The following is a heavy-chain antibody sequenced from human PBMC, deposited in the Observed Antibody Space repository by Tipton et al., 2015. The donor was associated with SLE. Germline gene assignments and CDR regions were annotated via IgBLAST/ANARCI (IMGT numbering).Heavy chain of an antibody. J-gene: IGHJ4*02. D-gene: IGHD1-14*01. CDR2: IYYSGST. CDR1: GGSISSSSYY. CDR3: ARQGTGFGSGRDDY. V-gene: IGHV4-39*01. Sequence: PGLVKPSETLSLTCTVSGGSISSSSYYWGWIRQPPGKGLEWIGSIYYSGSTYYTPSLKSRVTTSKNQFSLSLYSVTVEDTAVYYCARQGTGFGSGRDDYWGQGILVTVSS.